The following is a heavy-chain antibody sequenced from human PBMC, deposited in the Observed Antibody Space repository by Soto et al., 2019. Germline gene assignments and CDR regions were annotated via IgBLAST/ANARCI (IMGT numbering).Heavy chain of an antibody. Sequence: GGSLRLSCAASGFTFSSYSMNWVRQAPGKGLEWVSYISSSSSTIYYADSVKGRFTISRENAKNSLYLQMNSLRDEDTAVYYCARGDYDFWSGYSHRTNTDAFDIWGQGTMVTVSS. CDR2: ISSSSSTI. V-gene: IGHV3-48*02. J-gene: IGHJ3*02. D-gene: IGHD3-3*01. CDR1: GFTFSSYS. CDR3: ARGDYDFWSGYSHRTNTDAFDI.